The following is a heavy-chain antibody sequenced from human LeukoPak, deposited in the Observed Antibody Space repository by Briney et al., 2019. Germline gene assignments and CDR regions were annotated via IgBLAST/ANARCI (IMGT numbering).Heavy chain of an antibody. Sequence: PGGALRLSCAASGFTFSSYAMSWVRQAPGEGLEWVSAISGSGGSTYYADSVKGRFTISRDNSKNTLYLQMNTLRAEDTAVYYCAKVGLRYFDWLLTFDYWGQGTLVTVSS. V-gene: IGHV3-23*01. CDR1: GFTFSSYA. CDR2: ISGSGGST. D-gene: IGHD3-9*01. J-gene: IGHJ4*02. CDR3: AKVGLRYFDWLLTFDY.